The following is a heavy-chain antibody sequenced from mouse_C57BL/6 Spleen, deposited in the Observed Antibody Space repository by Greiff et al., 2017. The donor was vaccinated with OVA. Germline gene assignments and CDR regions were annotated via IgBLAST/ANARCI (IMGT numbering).Heavy chain of an antibody. CDR1: GYAFSSHW. CDR2: IYPGDGDT. J-gene: IGHJ3*01. D-gene: IGHD2-1*01. CDR3: ARYGNSFAY. Sequence: VQGVESGAELVKPGASVKISCKASGYAFSSHWMNWVKQRPGKGLEWIGQIYPGDGDTNYNGKFKGKATLTADKSSSTAYMQLSSLTSEDSAVYFCARYGNSFAYWGQGTLVTVSA. V-gene: IGHV1-80*01.